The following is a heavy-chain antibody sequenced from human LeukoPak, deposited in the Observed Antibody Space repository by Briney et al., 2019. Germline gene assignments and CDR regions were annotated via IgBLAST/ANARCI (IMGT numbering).Heavy chain of an antibody. CDR2: ISDDGHGKVQ. D-gene: IGHD1-14*01. CDR1: GFTCSSYT. J-gene: IGHJ4*02. CDR3: ARDHWGRITSGGYFDY. Sequence: GGSLRLSCAASGFTCSSYTMHWVRQTPGKGLEWVAVISDDGHGKVQYYADSVRGRFTISKDCSRNTLYLQMNSLIVEDTAVYFCARDHWGRITSGGYFDYWGPGTLVAVSS. V-gene: IGHV3-30*04.